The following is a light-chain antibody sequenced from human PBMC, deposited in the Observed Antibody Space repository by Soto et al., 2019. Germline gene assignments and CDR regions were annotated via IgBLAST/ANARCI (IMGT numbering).Light chain of an antibody. J-gene: IGKJ3*01. V-gene: IGKV3-11*01. CDR2: GAS. Sequence: EIVLTQSPATLSLSPGERATLSCRASQSVSSYLAWYQQKPGQAPRLLIYGASNRATGIPARFSGSGSGTDFTLTISSLEPEVFAVYYCQQRNNWGLSFGPGTRVDIK. CDR3: QQRNNWGLS. CDR1: QSVSSY.